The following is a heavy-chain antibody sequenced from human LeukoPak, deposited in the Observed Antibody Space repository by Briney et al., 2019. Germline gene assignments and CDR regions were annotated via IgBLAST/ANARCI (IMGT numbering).Heavy chain of an antibody. CDR3: ARGYSGYDPFDY. D-gene: IGHD5-12*01. J-gene: IGHJ4*02. Sequence: PSETLSLTCAVYGGSFSGYYWSCIRQPPGKGLEWIGEINHSGSTNYNPSLKSRVTISVDTSKNQFSLKLSSVTAADTAAYYCARGYSGYDPFDYWGQGTLVTVSS. V-gene: IGHV4-34*01. CDR1: GGSFSGYY. CDR2: INHSGST.